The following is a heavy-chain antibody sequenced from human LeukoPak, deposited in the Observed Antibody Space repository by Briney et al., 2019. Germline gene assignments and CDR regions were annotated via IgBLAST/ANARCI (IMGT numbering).Heavy chain of an antibody. CDR3: ARDLSGSYGVPNWFDP. Sequence: PGGSLRLSCAASGFTVSSNYMGWVRQAPGKGLEWVANIKQDGSEKYYVDSVKGRFTISRDNAKNSLYLQMNSLRAEDTAVYYCARDLSGSYGVPNWFDPWGQGTLVTVSS. J-gene: IGHJ5*02. V-gene: IGHV3-7*01. CDR1: GFTVSSNY. D-gene: IGHD1-26*01. CDR2: IKQDGSEK.